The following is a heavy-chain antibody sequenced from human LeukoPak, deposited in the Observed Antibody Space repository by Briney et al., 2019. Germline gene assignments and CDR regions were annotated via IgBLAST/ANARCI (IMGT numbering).Heavy chain of an antibody. Sequence: GGSLRLSCAASGFTFSSYAMSWVRQAPGKGLEWVSAISGSGGSTYYADSVKGRFTISRDNSKNTLYLQMNSLRAEDTAVYYCAKSHDYGDYGGGYYWGQGTLVTASS. J-gene: IGHJ4*02. CDR2: ISGSGGST. CDR3: AKSHDYGDYGGGYY. D-gene: IGHD4-17*01. CDR1: GFTFSSYA. V-gene: IGHV3-23*01.